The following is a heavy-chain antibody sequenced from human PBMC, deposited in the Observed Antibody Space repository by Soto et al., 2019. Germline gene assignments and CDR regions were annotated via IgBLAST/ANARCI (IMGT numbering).Heavy chain of an antibody. Sequence: PSETLSLTCTVSGGSVSSGSYYWSWIRQPPGKGLEWIGYIYYSGSTNYNPSLKSRVTISVDTSKNQFSLKLSSVTAADTAVYYCARDRYYYDSSGYHTLYYFDYWGQGTLVTVSS. V-gene: IGHV4-61*01. CDR1: GGSVSSGSYY. D-gene: IGHD3-22*01. CDR2: IYYSGST. CDR3: ARDRYYYDSSGYHTLYYFDY. J-gene: IGHJ4*02.